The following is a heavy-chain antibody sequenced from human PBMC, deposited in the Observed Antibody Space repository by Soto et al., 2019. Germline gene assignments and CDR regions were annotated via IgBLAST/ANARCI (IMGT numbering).Heavy chain of an antibody. CDR2: INHSGST. J-gene: IGHJ6*02. D-gene: IGHD3-9*01. CDR1: GGSFSGYY. CDR3: ARGRYFDWYNRVYYYYGMDV. Sequence: SETLSLTCAVYGGSFSGYYWSWIRQPPGKGLEWIGEINHSGSTNYNPSLKSRVTISVDTSKNQFSLKLSSVTAADTAVYYCARGRYFDWYNRVYYYYGMDVWGQGTTVPVSS. V-gene: IGHV4-34*01.